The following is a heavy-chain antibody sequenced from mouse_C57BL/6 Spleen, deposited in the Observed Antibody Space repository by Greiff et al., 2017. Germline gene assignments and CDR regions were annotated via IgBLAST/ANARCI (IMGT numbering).Heavy chain of an antibody. CDR1: GFNIKDYY. D-gene: IGHD1-1*01. CDR2: IDPEDGET. V-gene: IGHV14-2*01. J-gene: IGHJ4*01. Sequence: VQLQQSGAELVKPGASVKLSCTASGFNIKDYYTHWVKQRTEQGLEWIGRIDPEDGETKYAPKFQGKATITADTSSNTAYLQLSSLTSEDTAVYYCVSYYGSSYGYYYAMDYWGQGTSVTVSS. CDR3: VSYYGSSYGYYYAMDY.